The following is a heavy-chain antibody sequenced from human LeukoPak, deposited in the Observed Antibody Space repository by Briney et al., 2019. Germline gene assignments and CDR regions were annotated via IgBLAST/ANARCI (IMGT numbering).Heavy chain of an antibody. CDR2: ISGSGGST. D-gene: IGHD3-22*01. CDR3: AKCRLDSSGYYLFDY. Sequence: GGSLRLSCAASGFTFSSYAMSWVRQAPGKGLEWVSAISGSGGSTYYSDSVKGWFTISRDNSKNTLYLQMNSLRPEDTAVYYCAKCRLDSSGYYLFDYWGQGTLVTVSS. CDR1: GFTFSSYA. V-gene: IGHV3-23*01. J-gene: IGHJ4*02.